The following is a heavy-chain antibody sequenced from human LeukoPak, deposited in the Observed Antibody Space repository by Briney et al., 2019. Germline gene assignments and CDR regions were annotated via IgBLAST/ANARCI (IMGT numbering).Heavy chain of an antibody. CDR1: VGTFSSYA. D-gene: IGHD3-3*01. Sequence: GASVKVSCKASVGTFSSYAISWVRQAPGQGLEWMGGIIPIFGTANYAQKFQGRVTITTDESTSTAYMELSSLRSEDTAVYYCALFWSGLGYFQHWGQGTLVTVSS. J-gene: IGHJ1*01. CDR2: IIPIFGTA. V-gene: IGHV1-69*05. CDR3: ALFWSGLGYFQH.